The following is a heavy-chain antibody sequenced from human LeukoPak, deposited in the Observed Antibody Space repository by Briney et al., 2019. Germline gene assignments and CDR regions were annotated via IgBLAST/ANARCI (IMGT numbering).Heavy chain of an antibody. V-gene: IGHV3-21*01. Sequence: GGSLRLSCAASGFTFSSYSMNWVRQAPGKGLEWVSSISSSSSYIYYADSVKGRFTISRDNAKNSLYLQMNSLRAEDTAVYYCARDGRGYSCGLYWGQGTLVTVSS. CDR1: GFTFSSYS. CDR2: ISSSSSYI. CDR3: ARDGRGYSCGLY. D-gene: IGHD5-18*01. J-gene: IGHJ4*02.